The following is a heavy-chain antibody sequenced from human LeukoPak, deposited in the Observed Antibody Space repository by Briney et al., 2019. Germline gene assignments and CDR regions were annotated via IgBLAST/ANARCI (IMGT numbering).Heavy chain of an antibody. V-gene: IGHV3-74*01. CDR3: ARDHGILTPMDV. J-gene: IGHJ6*03. CDR1: GFTFSSYW. D-gene: IGHD3-9*01. CDR2: INSDGSST. Sequence: HPGGSLRLSCVASGFTFSSYWMHWVRQAPGKGLVWASRINSDGSSTSYADSVKGRFTISRDNAKNTLYLQMNSLRAEDTAVYYCARDHGILTPMDVWGKGTTVTISS.